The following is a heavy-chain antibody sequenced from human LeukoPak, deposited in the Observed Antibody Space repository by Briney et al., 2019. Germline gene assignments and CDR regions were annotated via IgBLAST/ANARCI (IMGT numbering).Heavy chain of an antibody. CDR2: ISWNSGSI. Sequence: GGSLRLSCAASGFTFDDYAMHWVRQAPGKGLEWVSGISWNSGSIGYADSVKGRFTISRDNAKNSLYLQMNSLRAEDTALYYCAKVVDTAMSSNYFGHWGQGTLVTVSS. D-gene: IGHD5-18*01. CDR1: GFTFDDYA. CDR3: AKVVDTAMSSNYFGH. V-gene: IGHV3-9*01. J-gene: IGHJ4*02.